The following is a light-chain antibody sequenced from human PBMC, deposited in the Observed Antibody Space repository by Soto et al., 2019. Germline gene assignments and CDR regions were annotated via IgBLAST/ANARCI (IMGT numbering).Light chain of an antibody. CDR1: QGIEND. J-gene: IGKJ2*01. CDR3: LQDYNYPYT. Sequence: AIQMTQSPSSLSASVGDSVTITCRASQGIENDLAWYQQKPGKAPKFLIYDASILQSGVPSRFSGSGSGTDFTLTISSLQPEDFATYYWLQDYNYPYTFGQGTKLEIK. V-gene: IGKV1-6*02. CDR2: DAS.